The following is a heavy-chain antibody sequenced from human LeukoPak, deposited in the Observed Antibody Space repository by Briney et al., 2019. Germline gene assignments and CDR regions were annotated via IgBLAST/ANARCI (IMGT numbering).Heavy chain of an antibody. J-gene: IGHJ5*02. CDR1: GFTVNAYW. CDR2: IKEDGSAQ. CDR3: ATSSNAPGNH. V-gene: IGHV3-7*01. D-gene: IGHD2-2*01. Sequence: GGSLRLSCAASGFTVNAYWMSWVRQTPGKGLEWVANIKEDGSAQYYVGSVKGRFTISRDNAKNSLNLQMNSLRAEDTAVYYCATSSNAPGNHWGQGTLVTVSS.